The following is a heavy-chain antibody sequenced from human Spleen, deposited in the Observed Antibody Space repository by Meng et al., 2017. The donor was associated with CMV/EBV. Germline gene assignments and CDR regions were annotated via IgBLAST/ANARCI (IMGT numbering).Heavy chain of an antibody. CDR3: ARVGEWDLLKAAFDI. V-gene: IGHV3-66*02. J-gene: IGHJ3*02. CDR2: IYRDGRP. Sequence: GGSLRLSCTAYGFTFDDFAMHWVRQTPGEGLEWVSVIYRDGRPYYADSVMGRFTISRDSSENILYLQMNSLRTEDTAVYHCARVGEWDLLKAAFDIWGQGTLVTVSS. D-gene: IGHD1-26*01. CDR1: GFTFDDFA.